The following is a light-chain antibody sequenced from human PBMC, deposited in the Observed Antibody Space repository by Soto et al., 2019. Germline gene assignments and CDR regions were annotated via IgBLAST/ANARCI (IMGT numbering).Light chain of an antibody. CDR1: QRISTW. CDR2: DAS. V-gene: IGKV1-5*01. CDR3: HHYSRA. Sequence: DIPMTQSPSSLSASVGDRVTITCRASQRISTWLAWYQQKPGKAPKLLIFDASTLESGVPSRFSGSASGTEFTLTITSLQPDDFATYYCHHYSRAFGQGTKVGI. J-gene: IGKJ1*01.